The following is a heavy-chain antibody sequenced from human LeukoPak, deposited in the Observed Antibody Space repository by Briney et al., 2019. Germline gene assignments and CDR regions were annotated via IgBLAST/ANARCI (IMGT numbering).Heavy chain of an antibody. CDR1: GGSIDSTNW. CDR3: ARSHDHLWGNYPDY. D-gene: IGHD3-16*02. Sequence: SGTLSLTCDVSGGSIDSTNWWNWVRQPPGKGLEWIGEIHHDGRINYNPSLKSRVTLSVDKSKNQFSLRLNSVTAADTAMYYCARSHDHLWGNYPDYRGQGTLVTVSS. V-gene: IGHV4-4*02. CDR2: IHHDGRI. J-gene: IGHJ4*02.